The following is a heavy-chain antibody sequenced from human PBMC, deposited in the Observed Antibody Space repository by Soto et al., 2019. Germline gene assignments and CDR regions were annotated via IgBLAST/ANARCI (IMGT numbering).Heavy chain of an antibody. CDR3: ARQGVGRITIFGVRSLPFDY. Sequence: GESLKISCKGSGYSFTSYWIGWVRQMPGKGLEWMGIIYPGDSDTRYSPSFQGQVTISADKSISTAYLQWSSLKASDTAMYYCARQGVGRITIFGVRSLPFDYWGQGTLVTVSS. CDR2: IYPGDSDT. J-gene: IGHJ4*02. V-gene: IGHV5-51*01. CDR1: GYSFTSYW. D-gene: IGHD3-3*01.